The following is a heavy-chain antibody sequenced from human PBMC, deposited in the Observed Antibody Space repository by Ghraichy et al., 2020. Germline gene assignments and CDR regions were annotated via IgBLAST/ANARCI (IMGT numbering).Heavy chain of an antibody. CDR2: IWYDGSNE. CDR3: ARDIAARRFDY. Sequence: GGSLRLSCAASGFTFRNHGMHWVRQAPGKGLEWVAVIWYDGSNEYYADSVKGRFTISRDNSKNTLHLQMNSLRAEDTAVYYCARDIAARRFDYWGQGTLVTVSS. CDR1: GFTFRNHG. D-gene: IGHD6-6*01. V-gene: IGHV3-33*01. J-gene: IGHJ4*02.